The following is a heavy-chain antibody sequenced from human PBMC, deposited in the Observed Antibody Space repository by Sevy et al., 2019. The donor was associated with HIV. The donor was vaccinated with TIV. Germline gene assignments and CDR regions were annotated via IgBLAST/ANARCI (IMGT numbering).Heavy chain of an antibody. D-gene: IGHD3-9*01. CDR3: ARDELRYFDWLLSPLDY. CDR2: IKQDGSEK. V-gene: IGHV3-7*01. Sequence: GESLKISCAASGFTFSSYWMSWVRQAPGKGLEWVANIKQDGSEKYYVDSVKGRFTISRDNAKNSLYLQMNSLRAEDTAVYYCARDELRYFDWLLSPLDYWGQGTLVTVSS. J-gene: IGHJ4*02. CDR1: GFTFSSYW.